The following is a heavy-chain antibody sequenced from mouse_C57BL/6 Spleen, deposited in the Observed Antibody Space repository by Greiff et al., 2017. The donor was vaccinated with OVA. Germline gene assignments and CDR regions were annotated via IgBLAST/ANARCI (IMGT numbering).Heavy chain of an antibody. CDR3: ARQGYGYDGYAMDY. CDR1: GFSLTSYG. CDR2: IWSDGST. D-gene: IGHD2-2*01. Sequence: VKVVESGPGLVAPSQSLSITCTVSGFSLTSYGVHWVRQPPGKGLEWLVVIWSDGSTTYNSALKSRLSISKDNSKSQVFLKMNSLQTDDTAMYYCARQGYGYDGYAMDYWGQGTSVTVSS. V-gene: IGHV2-6-1*01. J-gene: IGHJ4*01.